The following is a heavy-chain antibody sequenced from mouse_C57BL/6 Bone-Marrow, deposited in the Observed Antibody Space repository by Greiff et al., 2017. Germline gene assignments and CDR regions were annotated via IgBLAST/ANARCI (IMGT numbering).Heavy chain of an antibody. CDR3: ARYGYDRNYFDY. CDR2: IHPNSGST. D-gene: IGHD2-2*01. CDR1: GYTFTSYW. J-gene: IGHJ2*01. V-gene: IGHV1-64*01. Sequence: VQLQQPGAELVKPGASVKLSCKASGYTFTSYWMHWVKQRPGQGLEWIGMIHPNSGSTNYNEKFKSKATLTVDKSSSTAYMQLSSLTSEDSAVYYGARYGYDRNYFDYWGQGTTLTVSS.